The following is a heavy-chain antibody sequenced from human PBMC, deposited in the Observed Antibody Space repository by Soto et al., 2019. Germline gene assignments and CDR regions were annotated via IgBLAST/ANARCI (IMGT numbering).Heavy chain of an antibody. V-gene: IGHV3-21*01. D-gene: IGHD7-27*01. CDR2: IRSTSTYI. J-gene: IGHJ4*02. CDR1: GFIFSDFS. Sequence: AGSLRLSCAASGFIFSDFSMDWVRPAAGEGLGWVASIRSTSTYISYAGSVRGRVTISRNNAKNSLYLQMNSLTAEDTAVYYCARDGRGDSFVFYLDYWGQGTLVTVSS. CDR3: ARDGRGDSFVFYLDY.